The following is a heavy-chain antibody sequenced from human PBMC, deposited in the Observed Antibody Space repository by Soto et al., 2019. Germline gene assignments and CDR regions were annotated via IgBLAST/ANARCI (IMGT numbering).Heavy chain of an antibody. CDR2: IYYRGST. CDR3: AIFMGNSVAPTYFDY. D-gene: IGHD5-12*01. V-gene: IGHV4-59*01. Sequence: SETLSLTCTVSGGSINNYYWSWIRQPPGRGLEWIGYIYYRGSTNYNPSLKSRVTISVDTSKNQFSLKLSSVTTADTAVYYCAIFMGNSVAPTYFDYWGQGTLVTVSS. J-gene: IGHJ4*02. CDR1: GGSINNYY.